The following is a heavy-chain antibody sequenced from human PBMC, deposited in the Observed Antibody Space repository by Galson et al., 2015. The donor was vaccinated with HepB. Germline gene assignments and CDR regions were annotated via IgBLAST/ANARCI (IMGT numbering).Heavy chain of an antibody. V-gene: IGHV1-2*06. J-gene: IGHJ4*02. CDR2: INPNSSDT. CDR3: ARVLTGEPALVY. Sequence: SVKVSCKASGYTFTDYYIHWVRQAPGQGLEWMGRINPNSSDTNYAQNFQGRVTVTRDTSIGTAYLELSRLKSDDTAMYYCARVLTGEPALVYWGQGTLVTVSS. CDR1: GYTFTDYY. D-gene: IGHD1-20*01.